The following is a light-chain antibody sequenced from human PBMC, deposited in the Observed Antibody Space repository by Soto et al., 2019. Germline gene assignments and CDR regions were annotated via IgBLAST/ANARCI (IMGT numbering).Light chain of an antibody. CDR3: QQYNNWPRT. V-gene: IGKV3-15*01. Sequence: EIVMTQSPATLSLSPGERATLSCRASLSVSSDLAWYRQKPGQAPRLLIYAASTRAAGVPARFSGGGSGTEFTLTISSLQSEDFAVYYCQQYNNWPRTFGQGTKVDIK. CDR1: LSVSSD. CDR2: AAS. J-gene: IGKJ1*01.